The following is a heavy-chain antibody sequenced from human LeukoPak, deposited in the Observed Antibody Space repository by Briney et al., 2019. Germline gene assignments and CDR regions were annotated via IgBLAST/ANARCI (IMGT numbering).Heavy chain of an antibody. CDR3: ARAVVTMIFDY. Sequence: TLSLTCTVSGDSISSGSYYWSWIRQPAGKGLEWIGRIYTSGSTNYNPSLKSRVTISVDTSKNQFSLKLSSVTAADTAVYYCARAVVTMIFDYWGQGTLVTVSS. CDR2: IYTSGST. CDR1: GDSISSGSYY. J-gene: IGHJ4*02. V-gene: IGHV4-61*02. D-gene: IGHD4-23*01.